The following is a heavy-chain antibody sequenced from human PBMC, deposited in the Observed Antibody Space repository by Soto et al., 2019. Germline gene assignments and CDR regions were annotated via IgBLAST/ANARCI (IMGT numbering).Heavy chain of an antibody. V-gene: IGHV4-59*08. CDR2: IYYSGST. CDR3: ARRWGYAFDI. D-gene: IGHD1-26*01. CDR1: GCSIRSYY. J-gene: IGHJ3*02. Sequence: PSGTLSPTCPVSGCSIRSYYWSWVRQHPGKGLEWIGYIYYSGSTNYNPSLKSRVTISVDTSKNQFSLKLSSVTAADTAVYYCARRWGYAFDIWGQGTMVTVSS.